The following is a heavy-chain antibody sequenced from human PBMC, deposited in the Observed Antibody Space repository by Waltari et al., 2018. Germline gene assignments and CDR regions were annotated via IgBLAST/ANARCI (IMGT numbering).Heavy chain of an antibody. CDR3: ASLYCGRDCYPR. CDR1: GLTFSDHW. J-gene: IGHJ4*02. D-gene: IGHD2-21*01. CDR2: INADGTRI. V-gene: IGHV3-74*03. Sequence: EVQLVESGGGLVQPGGSLRLSCAASGLTFSDHWMHWVRQDPGKGLVWVSGINADGTRISYADSVRGRFTVSRDNAKSTLYLQMNSLRAEDTALYYCASLYCGRDCYPRWGQGTLVTVSS.